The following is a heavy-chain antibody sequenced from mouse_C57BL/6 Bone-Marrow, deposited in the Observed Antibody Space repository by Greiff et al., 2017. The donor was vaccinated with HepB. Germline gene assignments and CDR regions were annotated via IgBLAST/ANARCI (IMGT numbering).Heavy chain of an antibody. J-gene: IGHJ1*03. CDR1: GFTFSDYG. V-gene: IGHV5-17*01. CDR3: ARWDGNYFYWYFDV. D-gene: IGHD2-1*01. Sequence: EVQRVESGGGLVKPGGSLKLSCAASGFTFSDYGMHWVRQAPEKGLEWVAYISSGSSTIYYADTVKGRFTISRDNAKNTLFLQMTSLRSEDTAMYYCARWDGNYFYWYFDVWGTGTTVTVSS. CDR2: ISSGSSTI.